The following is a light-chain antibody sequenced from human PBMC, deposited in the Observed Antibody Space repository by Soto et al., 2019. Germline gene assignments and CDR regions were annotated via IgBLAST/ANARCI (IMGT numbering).Light chain of an antibody. CDR2: ATY. CDR3: KQSYSTPRT. J-gene: IGKJ1*01. Sequence: DIQMTQSPSSLSASVGDRVTITCRASQRITNYLNWYQQKPGKAPKLLIYATYSLQSGVQSRFSGSGSGTDFSLTIRSLEPEDFATYYCKQSYSTPRTFGQGTKVDIK. V-gene: IGKV1-39*01. CDR1: QRITNY.